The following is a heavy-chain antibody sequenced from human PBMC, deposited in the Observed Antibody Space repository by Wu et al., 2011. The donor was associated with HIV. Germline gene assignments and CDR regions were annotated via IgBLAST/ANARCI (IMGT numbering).Heavy chain of an antibody. Sequence: QVQLVQSGAEVKKPGSSVKVSCKASGGTFRNSAISWVRQAPGQGLEWVGGIIPMFGTANYAPKFQGRVTITADKDMSTAYMELSTLGSEDTAIYYCASTDCSSTSCYGHYYYYYMDVWAKGPRSPSP. D-gene: IGHD2-2*01. J-gene: IGHJ6*03. CDR2: IIPMFGTA. CDR3: ASTDCSSTSCYGHYYYYYMDV. V-gene: IGHV1-69*14. CDR1: GGTFRNSA.